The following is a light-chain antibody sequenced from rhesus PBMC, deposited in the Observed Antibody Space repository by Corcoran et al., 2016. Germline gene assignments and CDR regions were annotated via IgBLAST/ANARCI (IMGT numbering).Light chain of an antibody. CDR3: QQYKSYPYG. Sequence: DIQMTQSPSSLSASVGDTVTITCRASQGISSYLNWFQQKPVKAPKLLIYAATTLQSGVPSRFSGSGSGTDFTLTVSHLQPEDFATCYCQQYKSYPYGFGQGTKVEIK. CDR1: QGISSY. V-gene: IGKV1-28*02. J-gene: IGKJ2*01. CDR2: AAT.